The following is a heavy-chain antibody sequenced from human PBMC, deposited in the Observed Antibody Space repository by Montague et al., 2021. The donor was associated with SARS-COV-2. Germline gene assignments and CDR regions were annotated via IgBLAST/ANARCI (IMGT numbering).Heavy chain of an antibody. D-gene: IGHD5-12*01. Sequence: SETLSLTCAVYGGSFSGYYWSWIRQPPGKGLEWIREINHSGSTNYNPSLKSRVTISVDTSKNQFSLKLSSVTAADTAVYYCAREVGRGYSGYEGEYWGQGTLVTVSS. V-gene: IGHV4-34*01. CDR2: INHSGST. CDR1: GGSFSGYY. CDR3: AREVGRGYSGYEGEY. J-gene: IGHJ4*02.